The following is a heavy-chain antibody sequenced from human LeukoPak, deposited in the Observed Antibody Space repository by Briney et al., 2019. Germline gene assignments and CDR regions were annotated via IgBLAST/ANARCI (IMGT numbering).Heavy chain of an antibody. Sequence: SETLSLTCTVSGGSISSYYWSWIRQPPGKGLEWIGYIYYSGSTNYNPSLKSRVTISVDTSKNQFSLKLSSVTAADTAVYYCARLSSGENYFDYWGQGTLVTVPS. V-gene: IGHV4-59*01. CDR1: GGSISSYY. CDR3: ARLSSGENYFDY. D-gene: IGHD3-22*01. J-gene: IGHJ4*02. CDR2: IYYSGST.